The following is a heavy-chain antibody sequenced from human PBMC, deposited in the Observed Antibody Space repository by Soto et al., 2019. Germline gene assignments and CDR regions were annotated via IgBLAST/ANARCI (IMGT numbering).Heavy chain of an antibody. D-gene: IGHD5-12*01. CDR2: ISGSGGSI. J-gene: IGHJ3*02. V-gene: IGHV3-23*01. CDR1: GFTFCNYA. CDR3: AKGKWLRPDAFEI. Sequence: GGSLRISCAASGFTFCNYAMTGVRQAPGKGLEWLSSISGSGGSIHYTDSVKGRFTISRDNSKNTLFLQMTSLGAEDTAIYYCAKGKWLRPDAFEIWGQGTMVTVSS.